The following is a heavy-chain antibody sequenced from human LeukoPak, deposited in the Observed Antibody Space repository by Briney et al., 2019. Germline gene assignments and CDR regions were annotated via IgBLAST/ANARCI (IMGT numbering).Heavy chain of an antibody. J-gene: IGHJ3*02. CDR1: GYSISSGYY. D-gene: IGHD3-22*01. Sequence: SETLSLTCTVSGYSISSGYYWGWIRQPPGKGLEWIGSIYHSGSTNYNPSLKSRVTISVDTSKNQFSLKLSSVTAADTAVYFCARGPYSYDSSGAFDIWGQGTMVTASS. V-gene: IGHV4-38-2*02. CDR2: IYHSGST. CDR3: ARGPYSYDSSGAFDI.